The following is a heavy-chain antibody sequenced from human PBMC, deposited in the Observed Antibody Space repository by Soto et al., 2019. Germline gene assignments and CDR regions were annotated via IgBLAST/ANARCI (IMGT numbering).Heavy chain of an antibody. CDR3: ARGRRGGYCSGGSCYVFDY. CDR2: INHSGST. V-gene: IGHV4-34*01. CDR1: GGCFSGYY. J-gene: IGHJ4*02. D-gene: IGHD2-15*01. Sequence: PSETLSLTCAVYGGCFSGYYWSWIRQPPGKGLEWIGEINHSGSTNYNPSLKSRVTISVDTSKNQFSLKLSSVTAADTAVYYCARGRRGGYCSGGSCYVFDYWGQGTLVTVSS.